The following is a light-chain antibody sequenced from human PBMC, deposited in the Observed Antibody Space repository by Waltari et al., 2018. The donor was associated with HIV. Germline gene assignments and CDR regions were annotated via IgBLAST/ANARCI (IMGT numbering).Light chain of an antibody. J-gene: IGLJ3*02. Sequence: QSALTQPASVSGSPGQSLTISCPGTRRDVGGYNYVSWYQQHPGKAPKLMSYEVSNRPSGVSNRFSGSKSGNTASLTISGLQAEDEADYYCSSYTSSSTLVFGGGTKLTVL. CDR2: EVS. CDR3: SSYTSSSTLV. V-gene: IGLV2-14*01. CDR1: RRDVGGYNY.